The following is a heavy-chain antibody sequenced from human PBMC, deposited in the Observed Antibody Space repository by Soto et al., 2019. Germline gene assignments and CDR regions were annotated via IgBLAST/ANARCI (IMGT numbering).Heavy chain of an antibody. V-gene: IGHV1-2*04. CDR2: INPNSGVT. Sequence: TFTDYYMHWVRQAPGQGLEWMGWINPNSGVTKYAQKFRGWVTMTRDTSIRTVYMELSRLKSDDTAVYYCARESGGATATLDYYYFYMDVWGKGTTVTVSS. J-gene: IGHJ6*03. CDR1: TFTDYY. D-gene: IGHD5-12*01. CDR3: ARESGGATATLDYYYFYMDV.